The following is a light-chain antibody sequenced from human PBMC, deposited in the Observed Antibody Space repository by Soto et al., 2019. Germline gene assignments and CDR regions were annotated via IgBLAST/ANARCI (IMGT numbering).Light chain of an antibody. CDR1: QSVGSY. CDR2: DAS. Sequence: EIVLTQSPATLSLSPGDRVTLSCRASQSVGSYLAWYQQKPGQAPRLLIYDASNMASGIPARFSGSGSGTDFTLTISSLEPEDFAAYYCQQRCNWPLTFGGGTKVEIK. CDR3: QQRCNWPLT. V-gene: IGKV3-11*01. J-gene: IGKJ4*01.